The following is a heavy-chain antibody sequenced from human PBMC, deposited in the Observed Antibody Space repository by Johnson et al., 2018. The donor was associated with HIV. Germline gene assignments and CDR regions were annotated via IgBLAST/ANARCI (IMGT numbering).Heavy chain of an antibody. Sequence: VQLVESGGGVVQPGGPLRLSCAASGFIFRTNGMHWVRQAPGKGLEWVSFIQYDGSDKSYADSVEGRFTISRDNSKNTLYLQMNNLRTEETGLYYCAKDGGKWSYSFDVWGQGTMVSVSS. J-gene: IGHJ3*01. CDR2: IQYDGSDK. CDR1: GFIFRTNG. V-gene: IGHV3-30*02. CDR3: AKDGGKWSYSFDV. D-gene: IGHD2-8*01.